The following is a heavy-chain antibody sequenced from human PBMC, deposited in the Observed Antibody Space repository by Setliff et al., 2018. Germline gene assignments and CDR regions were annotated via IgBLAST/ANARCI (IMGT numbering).Heavy chain of an antibody. D-gene: IGHD2-21*01. J-gene: IGHJ3*02. V-gene: IGHV1-69*04. Sequence: GASVKVSCKASGGTFSSYDISWVRQTPGQGLEWMGRIIPISGAAKYAQKFQGRVTITGDKSTSTGYMELSSLRSEDTAVYYCARAGEACGCGVAFDIWGQGTMVTVSS. CDR2: IIPISGAA. CDR3: ARAGEACGCGVAFDI. CDR1: GGTFSSYD.